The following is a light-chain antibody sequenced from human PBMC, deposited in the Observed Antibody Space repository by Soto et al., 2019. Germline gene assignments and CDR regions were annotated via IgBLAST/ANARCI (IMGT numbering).Light chain of an antibody. Sequence: EIVFTQSPGTLSFSPGERATLSCRASQSVTNSFLAWYQHKPGQAPRLLIYGASVRATGIPDRFSGSGSGTDFTLTISRLEPEDFALYYCHQYGGSPRTFGQGTKVDIK. V-gene: IGKV3-20*01. J-gene: IGKJ1*01. CDR2: GAS. CDR3: HQYGGSPRT. CDR1: QSVTNSF.